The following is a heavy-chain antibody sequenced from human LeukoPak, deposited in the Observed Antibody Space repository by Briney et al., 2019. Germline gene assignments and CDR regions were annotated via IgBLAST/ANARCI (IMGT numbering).Heavy chain of an antibody. D-gene: IGHD6-13*01. J-gene: IGHJ4*02. V-gene: IGHV3-30-3*01. CDR2: ISYDGSQK. Sequence: GGSLRVSCAASGFTFSDFTMHWVRLAPGKGLEWVAVISYDGSQKYCADSVKGRLTISRDNSRNTLYLQMNSLRPEDTAVYYCARAESSSWHNFDFWGQGTLVTVSS. CDR1: GFTFSDFT. CDR3: ARAESSSWHNFDF.